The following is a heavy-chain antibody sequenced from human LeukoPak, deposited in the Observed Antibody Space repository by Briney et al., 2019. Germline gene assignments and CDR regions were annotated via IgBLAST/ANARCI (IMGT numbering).Heavy chain of an antibody. Sequence: PSETLSLTCTVSGGSISSYYWSWIRQPPGKGLEWIGYIYYSGSTNYKPSLKSRVTISVDTSKNQFSLKLSSVTAADTAVYYCARGALGAFDIWGQGTMVTVSS. V-gene: IGHV4-59*01. J-gene: IGHJ3*02. D-gene: IGHD1-26*01. CDR2: IYYSGST. CDR1: GGSISSYY. CDR3: ARGALGAFDI.